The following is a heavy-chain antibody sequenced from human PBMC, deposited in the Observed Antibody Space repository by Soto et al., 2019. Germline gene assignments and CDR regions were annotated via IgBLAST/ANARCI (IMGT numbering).Heavy chain of an antibody. J-gene: IGHJ6*03. CDR2: ISSSGSTI. Sequence: QVQLVESGGGLVKPGGSLRLSCAASGFTFSDYYMSWIRQAPGKGLEWVSYISSSGSTIYYADSVKGRFTISRDNAKNSLYLQMNNLIAEDTAVYYCGRDKVALYYGSVIYYYYYMDVWGKGTTATAS. CDR3: GRDKVALYYGSVIYYYYYMDV. CDR1: GFTFSDYY. D-gene: IGHD3-10*01. V-gene: IGHV3-11*01.